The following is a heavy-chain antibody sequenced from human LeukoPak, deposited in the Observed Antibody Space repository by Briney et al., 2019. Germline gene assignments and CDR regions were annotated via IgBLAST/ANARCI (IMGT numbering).Heavy chain of an antibody. Sequence: PGASLRLSCAASGVTFSDYYMSWLRQAPGKGLQWVSYIGTGATITYYADSVKGRFTISRDNAKNSLYLQMNSLRVEDTAVYYCARILEGYHYYMDVWGKGTTVTVSS. CDR1: GVTFSDYY. D-gene: IGHD6-13*01. J-gene: IGHJ6*03. V-gene: IGHV3-11*04. CDR3: ARILEGYHYYMDV. CDR2: IGTGATIT.